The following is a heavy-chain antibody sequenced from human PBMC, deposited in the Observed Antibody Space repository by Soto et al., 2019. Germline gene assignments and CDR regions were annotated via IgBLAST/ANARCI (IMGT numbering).Heavy chain of an antibody. CDR2: ISYRGST. Sequence: SETLSLTCTVSAGSITTSYWSWIRQPLGKALEWIGYISYRGSTNYNPSLKSRLTISIDTSKSQISLKLTSMTTADTAVYYGARSGIVGREVNTSFDPWGQGTMVT. V-gene: IGHV4-59*01. J-gene: IGHJ5*02. CDR1: AGSITTSY. D-gene: IGHD3-10*01. CDR3: ARSGIVGREVNTSFDP.